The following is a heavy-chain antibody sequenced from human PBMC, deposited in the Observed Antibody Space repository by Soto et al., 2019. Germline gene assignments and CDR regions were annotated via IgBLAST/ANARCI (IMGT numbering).Heavy chain of an antibody. V-gene: IGHV3-15*01. D-gene: IGHD2-2*01. CDR2: IKSKTDGGTT. CDR3: TSVVPAALPGLEAFDI. Sequence: GGSLRLSCAASGFTFSNAWMSWVRQAPGKGLEWVGRIKSKTDGGTTDYAAPVKGRFTISRDDSKNTLYLEMNSLKTEDTAVYYCTSVVPAALPGLEAFDIWGQGTMVTVSS. J-gene: IGHJ3*02. CDR1: GFTFSNAW.